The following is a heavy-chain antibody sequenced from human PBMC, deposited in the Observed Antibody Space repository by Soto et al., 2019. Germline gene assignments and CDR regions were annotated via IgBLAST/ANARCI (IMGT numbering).Heavy chain of an antibody. D-gene: IGHD3-10*01. CDR1: SGSITSYY. Sequence: QVQLQESGPGLVKPLETLSLTCTVPSGSITSYYWSWVRQPPGKGLEWIGYIYYNGNINYNPSLKSRLTISLDTSKNQFSLRLSSVTAADTAVYYCVTGRVYFGSEYWGQGTLVTVSS. CDR3: VTGRVYFGSEY. J-gene: IGHJ4*02. V-gene: IGHV4-59*01. CDR2: IYYNGNI.